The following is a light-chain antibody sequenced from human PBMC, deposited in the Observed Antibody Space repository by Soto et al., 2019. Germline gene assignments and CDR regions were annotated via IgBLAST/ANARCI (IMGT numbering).Light chain of an antibody. CDR1: SSDVGNSNY. V-gene: IGLV2-14*01. CDR3: SSYTSTSTLL. J-gene: IGLJ2*01. CDR2: EVS. Sequence: QSALTQPASVSGSPGQSITISCSGTSSDVGNSNYVSWYQQHPGKAPNLLIYEVSNRPSGIYDRFSGSKTGNTASLTISGLQAEDEADYYCSSYTSTSTLLFGGGTKLTVL.